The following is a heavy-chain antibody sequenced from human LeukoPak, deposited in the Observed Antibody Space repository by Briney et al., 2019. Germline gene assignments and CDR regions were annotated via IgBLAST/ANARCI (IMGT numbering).Heavy chain of an antibody. D-gene: IGHD3-3*01. CDR1: GGSISSGGYY. J-gene: IGHJ4*02. Sequence: SETLSLTCTVSGGSISSGGYYWSWIRQHPGKGLEWIGYIYYSGSTNYNPSLKSRVTISVDTSKNQFSLKLSSVTAADTAVYYCARASYYDFWSGYGSKYYFDYWGQGTLVTVSS. V-gene: IGHV4-61*08. CDR2: IYYSGST. CDR3: ARASYYDFWSGYGSKYYFDY.